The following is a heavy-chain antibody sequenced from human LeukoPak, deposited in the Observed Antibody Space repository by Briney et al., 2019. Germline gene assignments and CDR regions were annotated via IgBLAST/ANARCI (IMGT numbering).Heavy chain of an antibody. CDR1: GFSFSNFG. D-gene: IGHD2-2*01. Sequence: GGSLRLSCAASGFSFSNFGMNWVRQAPGKGLEWVSSISSSSTSIFYADSVKGRFTTSRDDAKNSLYLEMNSLRAEDTAVYYCARADCSSSTCYSRRSWFDPWGQGTLVTVSS. V-gene: IGHV3-21*01. CDR3: ARADCSSSTCYSRRSWFDP. CDR2: ISSSSTSI. J-gene: IGHJ5*02.